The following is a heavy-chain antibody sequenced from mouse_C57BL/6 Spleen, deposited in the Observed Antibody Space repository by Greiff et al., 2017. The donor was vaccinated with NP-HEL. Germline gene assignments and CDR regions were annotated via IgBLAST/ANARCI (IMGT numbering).Heavy chain of an antibody. CDR2: ISSGGSYT. CDR1: GFTFSSYG. Sequence: EVKLVESGGGLVKPGGSLKLSCAASGFTFSSYGMSWVRQTPDKRLEWVATISSGGSYTYYPDSVKGRFTISRDNAKNTLYLQMRSLKSEDTAMYYCARSDYYGSSYVDYWGQGTTLTVSS. CDR3: ARSDYYGSSYVDY. J-gene: IGHJ2*01. V-gene: IGHV5-6*03. D-gene: IGHD1-1*01.